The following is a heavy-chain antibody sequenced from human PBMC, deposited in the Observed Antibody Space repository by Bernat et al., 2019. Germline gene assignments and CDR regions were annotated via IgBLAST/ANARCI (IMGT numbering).Heavy chain of an antibody. CDR2: ISSSSNTI. D-gene: IGHD6-13*01. J-gene: IGHJ3*02. Sequence: EVQLVESGGGLVQPGGSLRLSCAASGFTFNSYSMNWVRQAPGKGLEWISYISSSSNTIYYADSVKGRFTVSRDNAKNSLYLQMNSLRAGDTAVYYCTRDPIAGARGVVIWGQGTMVTVSS. CDR1: GFTFNSYS. V-gene: IGHV3-48*01. CDR3: TRDPIAGARGVVI.